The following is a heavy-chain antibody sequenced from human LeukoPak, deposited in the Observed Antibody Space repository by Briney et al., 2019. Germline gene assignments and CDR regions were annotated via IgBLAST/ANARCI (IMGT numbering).Heavy chain of an antibody. J-gene: IGHJ4*02. Sequence: SETLSLTCAVYGGSFSGYYWSWIRQPPGKGLEWIGEINHSGSTNYTPSLKSRVTISVDTSKNQFSLKLSSVTAADTAVFYCARDIIAAAGTHGYWGQGTLVTVSS. CDR1: GGSFSGYY. D-gene: IGHD6-13*01. V-gene: IGHV4-34*01. CDR2: INHSGST. CDR3: ARDIIAAAGTHGY.